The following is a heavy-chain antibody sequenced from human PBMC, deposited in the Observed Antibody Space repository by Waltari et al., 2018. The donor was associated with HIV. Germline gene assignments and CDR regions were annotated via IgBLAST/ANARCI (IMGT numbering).Heavy chain of an antibody. CDR2: ISYDGRNK. CDR1: GFPFSDYG. V-gene: IGHV3-30*18. J-gene: IGHJ4*02. D-gene: IGHD6-6*01. CDR3: AKEDFEYGSSSHLGY. Sequence: QVPLLESGGGVVQPGRSLRLPCEVSGFPFSDYGFPWVRQAPGRGLEWVALISYDGRNKYYAESVKGRFTLSRDNAKNTLFLQMNSLRAEDTAVYYCAKEDFEYGSSSHLGYWGQGTLVTVSS.